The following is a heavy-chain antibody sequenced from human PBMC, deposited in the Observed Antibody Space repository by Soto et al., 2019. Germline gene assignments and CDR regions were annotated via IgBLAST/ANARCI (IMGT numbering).Heavy chain of an antibody. Sequence: GESLKISCKSYGYSFTPYWIAWVRQMPGKGLEWMGSIHPGESDTRYSPSFQGQVTISADKSITTAYLQWSSLKASDTAIYYCASHDATYYNFYGMDGWGQGTTVTVPS. V-gene: IGHV5-51*01. CDR3: ASHDATYYNFYGMDG. CDR2: IHPGESDT. J-gene: IGHJ6*02. CDR1: GYSFTPYW.